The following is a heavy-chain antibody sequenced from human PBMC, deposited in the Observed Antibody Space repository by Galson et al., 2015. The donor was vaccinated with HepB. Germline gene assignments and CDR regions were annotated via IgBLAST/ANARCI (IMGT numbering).Heavy chain of an antibody. D-gene: IGHD2-2*01. Sequence: SLRLSCAASGFTFSSYGMHWVRQAPGKGLEWVAVIWYDGSNKYYADSVKGRFTISRDNSKNTLYLQMNSLRAEDTAVYYCARDSKRYQLLQGRHFDYWGQGTLVTVSS. CDR1: GFTFSSYG. CDR2: IWYDGSNK. V-gene: IGHV3-33*01. J-gene: IGHJ4*02. CDR3: ARDSKRYQLLQGRHFDY.